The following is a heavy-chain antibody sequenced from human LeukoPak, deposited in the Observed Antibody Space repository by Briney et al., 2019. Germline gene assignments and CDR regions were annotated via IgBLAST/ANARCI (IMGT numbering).Heavy chain of an antibody. D-gene: IGHD3-9*01. Sequence: ASVKVSCKAPGYTFTGYYMHWVRQAPGQGLEWMGWINPNSGGTNYAQKFQGRVTMTRDTSISTAYMELSRLRSDATAVYYCARESAWLLRRNLGKNWFDPWGQGTLVTVSS. CDR3: ARESAWLLRRNLGKNWFDP. CDR2: INPNSGGT. CDR1: GYTFTGYY. J-gene: IGHJ5*02. V-gene: IGHV1-2*02.